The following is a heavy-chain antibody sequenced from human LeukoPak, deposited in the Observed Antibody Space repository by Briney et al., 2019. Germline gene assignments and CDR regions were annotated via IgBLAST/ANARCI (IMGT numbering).Heavy chain of an antibody. V-gene: IGHV4-34*01. CDR2: INHSGST. CDR3: ARAKADRRLTIFGVVTGDHFDY. D-gene: IGHD3-3*01. J-gene: IGHJ4*02. Sequence: PSETLSLTCAVYGGSFSGYYWSWIRQPPGKGLEWVGEINHSGSTNYNPSLKSRVTISVDTSKNQFSLKLSSVTAADTAVYSCARAKADRRLTIFGVVTGDHFDYWGQGTLVTVSS. CDR1: GGSFSGYY.